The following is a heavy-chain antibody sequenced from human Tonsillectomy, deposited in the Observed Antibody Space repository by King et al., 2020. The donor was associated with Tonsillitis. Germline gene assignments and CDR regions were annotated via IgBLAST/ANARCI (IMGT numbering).Heavy chain of an antibody. Sequence: VQLVESGAEVKKPGESLKISCKGSGSSFTSHWIAWVRQMPGKGLESMGTIYPGDSDALYSPSFQGQVTFSADKSISTAYLQWSSLKASDTAIYYCARVSDGGWHFDYWGQGTLVIVSS. V-gene: IGHV5-51*01. CDR2: IYPGDSDA. J-gene: IGHJ4*02. D-gene: IGHD6-19*01. CDR1: GSSFTSHW. CDR3: ARVSDGGWHFDY.